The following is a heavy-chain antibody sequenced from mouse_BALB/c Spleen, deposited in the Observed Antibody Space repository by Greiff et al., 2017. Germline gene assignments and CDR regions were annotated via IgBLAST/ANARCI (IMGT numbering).Heavy chain of an antibody. Sequence: EVQLKESGAELVKPGASVKLSCTASGFNIKDTYMHWVKQRPEQGLEWIGRIDPANGNTKYDPKFQGKATITADTSSNTAYLQLSSLTSEDTAVYYCARPTYYGNYIYAMDYWGQGTSVTVSS. CDR3: ARPTYYGNYIYAMDY. CDR2: IDPANGNT. J-gene: IGHJ4*01. CDR1: GFNIKDTY. V-gene: IGHV14-3*02. D-gene: IGHD2-10*01.